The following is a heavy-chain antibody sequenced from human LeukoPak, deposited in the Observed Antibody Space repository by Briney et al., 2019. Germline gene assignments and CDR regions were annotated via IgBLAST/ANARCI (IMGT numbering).Heavy chain of an antibody. CDR1: GFTFSYYG. CDR3: ARDRLEALAGTRGFDY. D-gene: IGHD6-19*01. CDR2: TLLNGNNN. Sequence: PGGSLRLSCAASGFTFSYYGMHWVRQAPGKGLEWVALTLLNGNNNYYADSVKGRFTISRDNSRNTLYLQMNSLRPEDTAVYSCARDRLEALAGTRGFDYWGQGILVTVSS. J-gene: IGHJ4*02. V-gene: IGHV3-30*02.